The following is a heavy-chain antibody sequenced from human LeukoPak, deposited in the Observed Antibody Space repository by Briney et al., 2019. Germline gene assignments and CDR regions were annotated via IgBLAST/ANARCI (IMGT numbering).Heavy chain of an antibody. V-gene: IGHV3-21*01. CDR1: GFTFSSYS. CDR3: ARAVGYCSGGSCYSGYFYMDV. Sequence: PGGSLRLSCAASGFTFSSYSMNWVRQAPGKGLEWVSSISSSSSYIYYADSVKGRFTISRDNAKNSLYLQMNSLRAEDTAVYYCARAVGYCSGGSCYSGYFYMDVWGKGTTVTVSS. J-gene: IGHJ6*03. D-gene: IGHD2-15*01. CDR2: ISSSSSYI.